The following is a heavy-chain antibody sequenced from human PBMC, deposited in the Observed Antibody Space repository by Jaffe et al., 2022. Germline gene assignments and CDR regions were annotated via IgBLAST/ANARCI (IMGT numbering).Heavy chain of an antibody. CDR3: ARYPDH. V-gene: IGHV4-38-2*01. Sequence: QVQLQESGPGLVKPSETLSLTCAVSGYSISTGSYWGWIRRPPGKGLEWIGSFYRTGSTSYNPSLKSRVSISVDTSKNQFSLKLTSVTAADTAVYYCARYPDHWGQGTLVTVSP. CDR1: GYSISTGSY. CDR2: FYRTGST. J-gene: IGHJ4*02.